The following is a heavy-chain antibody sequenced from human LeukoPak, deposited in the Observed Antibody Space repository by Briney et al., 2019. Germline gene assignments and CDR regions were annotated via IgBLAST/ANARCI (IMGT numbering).Heavy chain of an antibody. Sequence: PGGPLRLSCAASGFTFSSYAMSWVRQAPGKGLEWVSAVSGSGGSTYYADSVKARFTISRDNSKNTLYLQMNSLRAEDTAVYYCAKNSDTVTTIADYWGQGTLVTVSS. D-gene: IGHD4-11*01. V-gene: IGHV3-23*01. CDR3: AKNSDTVTTIADY. CDR1: GFTFSSYA. CDR2: VSGSGGST. J-gene: IGHJ4*02.